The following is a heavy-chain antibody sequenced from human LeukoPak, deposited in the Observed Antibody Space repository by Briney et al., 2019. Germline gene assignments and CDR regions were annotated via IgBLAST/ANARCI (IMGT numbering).Heavy chain of an antibody. D-gene: IGHD3-10*01. Sequence: SETLSLTCTVSGGSIISTSFYWGWIRQPPGKGLAWLGSIYHSGSTYDNPSLKSRVTISVDRSKNQFSLKLSSVTAADTAVYYCARVRELWFKFDYWGQGTLVTVSS. CDR2: IYHSGST. V-gene: IGHV4-39*01. CDR1: GGSIISTSFY. CDR3: ARVRELWFKFDY. J-gene: IGHJ4*02.